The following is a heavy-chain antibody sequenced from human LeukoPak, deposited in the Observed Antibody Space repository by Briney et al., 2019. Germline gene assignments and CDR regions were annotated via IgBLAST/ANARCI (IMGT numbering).Heavy chain of an antibody. CDR2: INPNSGGT. CDR1: GYTFTGYY. V-gene: IGHV1-2*02. Sequence: ASVKVSCKASGYTFTGYYMHWVRQAPGQGLEWMGWINPNSGGTNYAQKFQGRVTMTRDTSISTACMELSRLRSDDTAVYYCARVPSRSLVRGVYYFDYWGQGTLVTVSS. D-gene: IGHD3-10*01. J-gene: IGHJ4*02. CDR3: ARVPSRSLVRGVYYFDY.